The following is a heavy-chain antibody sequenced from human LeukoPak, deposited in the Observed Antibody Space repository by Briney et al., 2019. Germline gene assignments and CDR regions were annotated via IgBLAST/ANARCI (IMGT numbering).Heavy chain of an antibody. CDR2: ISYDGSNK. J-gene: IGHJ3*02. CDR1: GFTFSSYA. Sequence: GRSLRLSCAASGFTFSSYAMHWVRQAPGKGLEWVAVISYDGSNKYYADSVKGRFTISRDNSKNTLYLQMNSLRAEDTAVYYCARDPPVVPAAIDAFDIWGQGTMVTVSS. D-gene: IGHD2-2*01. CDR3: ARDPPVVPAAIDAFDI. V-gene: IGHV3-30-3*01.